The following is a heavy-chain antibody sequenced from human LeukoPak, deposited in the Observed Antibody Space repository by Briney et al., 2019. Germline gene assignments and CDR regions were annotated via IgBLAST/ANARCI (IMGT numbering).Heavy chain of an antibody. V-gene: IGHV4-59*01. D-gene: IGHD6-13*01. Sequence: SETLSLTCTVSGGSISSYYWSWIRQPPGKGLEWIGYIYYSGSTNYNPSLKSRVTISVDTSKNQFSLKLSSVTAADTAVYYCASSYSSSWYEGYYFDYWGQGTLVTVSS. CDR2: IYYSGST. J-gene: IGHJ4*02. CDR3: ASSYSSSWYEGYYFDY. CDR1: GGSISSYY.